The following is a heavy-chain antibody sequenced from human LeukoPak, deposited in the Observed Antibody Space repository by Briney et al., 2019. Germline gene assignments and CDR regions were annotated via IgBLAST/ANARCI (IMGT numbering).Heavy chain of an antibody. Sequence: SETLSLTCTVSGGSISSYYWSWIRQPPGKGLEWIGYIYYSGSTKYNPSLKSRVTISVDTSKNQFSLKLSSVTAADTAVYYCARRTLGGPFDYWGQGTLVTVSS. V-gene: IGHV4-59*08. J-gene: IGHJ4*02. CDR2: IYYSGST. CDR3: ARRTLGGPFDY. CDR1: GGSISSYY. D-gene: IGHD6-25*01.